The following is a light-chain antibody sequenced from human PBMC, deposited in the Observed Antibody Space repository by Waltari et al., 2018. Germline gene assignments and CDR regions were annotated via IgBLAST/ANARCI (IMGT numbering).Light chain of an antibody. CDR2: GAS. CDR1: QTVSSN. Sequence: ETILTQSPSTLSVSPGERANISCRASQTVSSNLAWYQQKPGQAPRLLIYGASTRAAGIPARFSGSGSGTQFTLTINSLQSEDFAVYYCQQYNNWPPWTFGQGTKVEIK. V-gene: IGKV3-15*01. CDR3: QQYNNWPPWT. J-gene: IGKJ1*01.